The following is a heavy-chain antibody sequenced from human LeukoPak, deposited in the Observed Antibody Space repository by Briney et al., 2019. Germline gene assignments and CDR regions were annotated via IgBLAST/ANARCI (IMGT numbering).Heavy chain of an antibody. CDR3: ARDGAYDFWSGYYSTFDY. J-gene: IGHJ4*02. CDR2: INPSGGRT. D-gene: IGHD3-3*01. Sequence: GASVKVSCKASGYTFTSYYMHWVRQAPGQGLEWMGIINPSGGRTSYAQKFQGRVTMTRDTSTSTVYMELSSLRSEDTAVYYCARDGAYDFWSGYYSTFDYWGQGTLVTVSS. CDR1: GYTFTSYY. V-gene: IGHV1-46*03.